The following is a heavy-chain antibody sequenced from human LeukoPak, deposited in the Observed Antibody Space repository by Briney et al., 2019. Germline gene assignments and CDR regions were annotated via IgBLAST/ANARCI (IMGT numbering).Heavy chain of an antibody. J-gene: IGHJ4*02. CDR1: GGSFSGYY. Sequence: SETLSLTCAVYGGSFSGYYWSWIRQPPGKGLEWIGEINHSGSTNYNPSLKSRVTISVDTSKNQFSLKLSSVTAADTAVYYCARVFPIAAAPLEEVPTYYFDYWGQGTLVTVSS. CDR2: INHSGST. CDR3: ARVFPIAAAPLEEVPTYYFDY. V-gene: IGHV4-34*01. D-gene: IGHD6-13*01.